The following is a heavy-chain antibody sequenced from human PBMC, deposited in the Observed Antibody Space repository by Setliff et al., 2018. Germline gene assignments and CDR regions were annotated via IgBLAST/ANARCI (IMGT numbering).Heavy chain of an antibody. CDR1: GVSIGSDDYY. Sequence: PSETLSLTCNVSGVSIGSDDYYWSWIRQPAGKGLEWLGQIYTSWSTNYNPSLKGRATLSIDASKRQFSLKLTSVTAADTAVYYCARMSGFQYMDVWGKGTTVTVSS. V-gene: IGHV4-61*09. CDR2: IYTSWST. J-gene: IGHJ6*03. CDR3: ARMSGFQYMDV. D-gene: IGHD3-3*01.